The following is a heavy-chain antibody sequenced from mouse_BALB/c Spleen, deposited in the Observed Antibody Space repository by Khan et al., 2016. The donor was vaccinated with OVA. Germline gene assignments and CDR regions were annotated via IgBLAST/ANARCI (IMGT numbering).Heavy chain of an antibody. CDR1: GFSLTSYG. D-gene: IGHD2-4*01. V-gene: IGHV2-6*02. J-gene: IGHJ4*01. CDR3: DRNTQMIPTVRDY. CDR2: IWSDGKT. Sequence: VQLVESGPGLVAPSQSLSITCTVSGFSLTSYGVHWVRQPPGKGLEWLVVIWSDGKTTYNSTLKSRLSISKDNSKSQVFLKMNSLQTDDTAMYYCDRNTQMIPTVRDYWGQGTSVTVSS.